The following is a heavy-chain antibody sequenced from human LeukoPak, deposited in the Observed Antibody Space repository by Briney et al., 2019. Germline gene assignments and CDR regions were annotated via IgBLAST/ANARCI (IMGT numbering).Heavy chain of an antibody. CDR3: ARTMVTYGWFDP. J-gene: IGHJ5*02. V-gene: IGHV4-38-2*02. CDR1: GYSISSGYY. D-gene: IGHD5-18*01. CDR2: IYHSGST. Sequence: PSETLSLTCTVSGYSISSGYYWGWIRQPPGKGLEWIGSIYHSGSTYYNPPLKSRVTISVDTSKNQFSLKLSSVTAADTAVYYCARTMVTYGWFDPWGQGTLVTVSS.